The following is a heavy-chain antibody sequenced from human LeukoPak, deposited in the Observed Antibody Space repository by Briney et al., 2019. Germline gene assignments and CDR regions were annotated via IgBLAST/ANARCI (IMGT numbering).Heavy chain of an antibody. CDR1: GDSISYHY. Sequence: SETLSLTCTVSGDSISYHYWSWIRQPAGKGLEWIGRIYSSASANYNPSLKSRVTMSLDTSKNQFSLNLTSVTAADTAVYYCARGPKGLDYWGQGTLVTVSS. J-gene: IGHJ4*02. CDR3: ARGPKGLDY. V-gene: IGHV4-4*07. CDR2: IYSSASA.